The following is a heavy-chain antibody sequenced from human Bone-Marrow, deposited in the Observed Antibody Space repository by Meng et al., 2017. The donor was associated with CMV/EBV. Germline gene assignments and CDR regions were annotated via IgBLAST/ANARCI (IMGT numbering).Heavy chain of an antibody. D-gene: IGHD6-13*01. CDR2: IHYSGST. Sequence: SETLSLTCTVSGDYISSGHYYWSWIRQPLGKGLECIGYIHYSGSTKYNPSLKSRVTISVDPSNNQFSLKLGSVTAADTAVYYCARADDSASWYGNWFDPWGQGILVTVSS. J-gene: IGHJ5*02. CDR3: ARADDSASWYGNWFDP. V-gene: IGHV4-61*01. CDR1: GDYISSGHYY.